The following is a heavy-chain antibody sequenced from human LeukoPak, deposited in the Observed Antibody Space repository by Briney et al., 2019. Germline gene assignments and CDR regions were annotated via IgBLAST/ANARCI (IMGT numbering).Heavy chain of an antibody. CDR2: IIPIFGTA. D-gene: IGHD3-22*01. V-gene: IGHV1-69*01. CDR1: GGTFSSYA. CDR3: ARERRRITMIVVGGDFDY. J-gene: IGHJ4*02. Sequence: VASVKVSCKASGGTFSSYAISWVRQAPGQGLEWMGGIIPIFGTANYAQKFQGRVTITADESTSTAYMELSSLRSEDTAVYYCARERRRITMIVVGGDFDYWGQGTLVTVSS.